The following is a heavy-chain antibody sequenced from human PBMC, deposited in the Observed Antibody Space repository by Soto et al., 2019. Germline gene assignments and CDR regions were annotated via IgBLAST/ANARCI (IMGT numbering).Heavy chain of an antibody. D-gene: IGHD2-15*01. V-gene: IGHV4-59*08. J-gene: IGHJ4*02. CDR2: IYYSGST. CDR1: GGSISSYY. Sequence: QVQLQESGPGLVKPSETPSLTCTVSGGSISSYYWSWIRQPPGKGLEWIGYIYYSGSTNYNPSLKCRFSISVETTKNQFSLKLSSVTAADTAVYYCARQIDSRMGAYFDYWGQGTLVTVSS. CDR3: ARQIDSRMGAYFDY.